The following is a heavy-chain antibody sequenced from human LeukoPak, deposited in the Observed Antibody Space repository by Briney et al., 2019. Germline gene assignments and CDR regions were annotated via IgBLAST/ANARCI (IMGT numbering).Heavy chain of an antibody. CDR3: ATDRFGYCSSTSCYEIDAFDI. CDR2: INWNGGST. Sequence: GGSLRLSCAASGFTFDDYGMSWVRQAPGKGLEWVSGINWNGGSTGYADSVKGRFTISRDNAKNSLYLQMNSLRAEDTAVYYCATDRFGYCSSTSCYEIDAFDIWGQGTMVTVSS. V-gene: IGHV3-20*04. J-gene: IGHJ3*02. CDR1: GFTFDDYG. D-gene: IGHD2-2*03.